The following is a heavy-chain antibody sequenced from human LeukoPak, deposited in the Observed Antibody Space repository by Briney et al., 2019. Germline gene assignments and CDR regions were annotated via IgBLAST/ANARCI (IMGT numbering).Heavy chain of an antibody. J-gene: IGHJ4*02. V-gene: IGHV1-18*01. CDR3: ASGLRLGELSLYLDY. Sequence: ASVKVSCKASGYTFTSYGISWVRQAPGQGLEWMGWISAYNGNTNYAQKLQGRVTITADKSTSTAYMELSSLRSEDTAVYYCASGLRLGELSLYLDYWGQGTLVTASS. CDR1: GYTFTSYG. D-gene: IGHD3-16*02. CDR2: ISAYNGNT.